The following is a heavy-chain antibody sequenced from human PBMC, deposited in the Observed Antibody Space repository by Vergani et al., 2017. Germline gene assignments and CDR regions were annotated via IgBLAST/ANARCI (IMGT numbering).Heavy chain of an antibody. CDR1: GYTFTSYT. J-gene: IGHJ6*02. Sequence: QVQLVQSGAEVKKPGASVKVSCKASGYTFTSYTISWVRQAPGQGLEWMGRIIPILGIANYAQKFQGRVTITADKSTSTAYMELSSLRSEDTAVYYCAREGSGSYYNYYYGMDVWGQXP. CDR2: IIPILGIA. D-gene: IGHD3-10*01. CDR3: AREGSGSYYNYYYGMDV. V-gene: IGHV1-69*04.